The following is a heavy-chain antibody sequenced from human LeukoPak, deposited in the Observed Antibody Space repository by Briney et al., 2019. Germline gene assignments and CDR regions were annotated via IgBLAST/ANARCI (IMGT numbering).Heavy chain of an antibody. V-gene: IGHV4-39*01. Sequence: SETLSLTCTVSGGSISSSSYYWGWIRQPRGKGLEWIGSIYYSGSTYYKSSLKSRVTISVDTSKNQFSLKLSSVTAADTAVYYCARQGRRMGYDFWSGYRHFDYWGQGTLVTVSS. D-gene: IGHD3-3*01. J-gene: IGHJ4*02. CDR2: IYYSGST. CDR1: GGSISSSSYY. CDR3: ARQGRRMGYDFWSGYRHFDY.